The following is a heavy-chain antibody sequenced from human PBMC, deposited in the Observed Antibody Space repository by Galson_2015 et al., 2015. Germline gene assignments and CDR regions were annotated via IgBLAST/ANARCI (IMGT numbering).Heavy chain of an antibody. J-gene: IGHJ4*02. Sequence: PALVKPTQTLTLPCTFSGFSLRTSGVGVGWIRQPPGKALEWLALIYWDDDKRYSPSLKSRLTITKDTAKNQVVLTMTNMDPVDTATYYRAHNTHTATLRFWGQGALVTVSS. CDR1: GFSLRTSGVG. CDR3: AHNTHTATLRF. CDR2: IYWDDDK. D-gene: IGHD5-18*01. V-gene: IGHV2-5*02.